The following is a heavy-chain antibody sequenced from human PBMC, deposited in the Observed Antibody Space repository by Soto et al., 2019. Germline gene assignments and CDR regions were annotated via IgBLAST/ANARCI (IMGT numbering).Heavy chain of an antibody. CDR3: AKGPRLGYYYDSSGPKGGVDY. J-gene: IGHJ4*02. D-gene: IGHD3-22*01. CDR1: GFTFISYW. Sequence: PGWSLRLSCASSGFTFISYWMHWVRQAPGKGLEWVAVISYDGSNKYYADSVKGRFTISRDNSKNTLYLQMNSLRAEDTAVYYCAKGPRLGYYYDSSGPKGGVDYWGQGTLVTVSS. V-gene: IGHV3-30*18. CDR2: ISYDGSNK.